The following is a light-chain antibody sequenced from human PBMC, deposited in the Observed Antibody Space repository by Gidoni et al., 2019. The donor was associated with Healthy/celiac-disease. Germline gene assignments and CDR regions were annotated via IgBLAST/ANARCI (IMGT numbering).Light chain of an antibody. V-gene: IGKV3-11*01. CDR1: QSVSSY. CDR3: QQRSNWPPEGT. CDR2: DAS. J-gene: IGKJ3*01. Sequence: EIVLTQSPATLSLYPGERATLSCRASQSVSSYLAWYQQQPGQAPRLLIYDASNRATGIPARFSGSGSWTDFTLTISSLEPEDFAVYYCQQRSNWPPEGTFGPGTKVDIK.